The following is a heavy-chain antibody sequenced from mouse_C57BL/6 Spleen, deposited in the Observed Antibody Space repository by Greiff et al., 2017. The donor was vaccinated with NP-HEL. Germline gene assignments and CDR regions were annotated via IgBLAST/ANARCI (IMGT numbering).Heavy chain of an antibody. CDR1: GFTFSDYG. V-gene: IGHV5-17*01. CDR2: ISSGSSTI. J-gene: IGHJ3*01. Sequence: EVQRVESGGGLVKPGGSLKLSCAASGFTFSDYGMHWVRQAPEKGLEWVAYISSGSSTIYYADTVKGRFTISRDNAKNTLFLQMTSLRSEDTAMYYCARGPLYGSSYGFAYWGQGTLVTVSA. CDR3: ARGPLYGSSYGFAY. D-gene: IGHD1-1*01.